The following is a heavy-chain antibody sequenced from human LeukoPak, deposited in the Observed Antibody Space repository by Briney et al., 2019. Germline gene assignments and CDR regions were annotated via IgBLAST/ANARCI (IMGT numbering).Heavy chain of an antibody. CDR1: GYTFTGYY. Sequence: GASVKVSCKASGYTFTGYYMHWVRQAPGQGLEWMGWINPNSGGTNYAQKFQGRVTMTRDTSISTAYMELSRLRSDDTAVYYCARDRLWFGEFFDYWGQGTLVTVSS. D-gene: IGHD3-10*01. CDR2: INPNSGGT. J-gene: IGHJ4*02. V-gene: IGHV1-2*02. CDR3: ARDRLWFGEFFDY.